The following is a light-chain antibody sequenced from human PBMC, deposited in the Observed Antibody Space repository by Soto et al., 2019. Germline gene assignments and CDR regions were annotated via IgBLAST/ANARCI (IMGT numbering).Light chain of an antibody. J-gene: IGLJ1*01. CDR3: KSYAGSNTYV. Sequence: QSVLTQPPSASGSPGQSVTISCTGTKSDIGVCDFVSWYQHHPGKAPRLIIYEVVQRPSGVPDRFSGSKSGNTASLTVSGLQAADEADYFCKSYAGSNTYVFGSGTKVTV. CDR1: KSDIGVCDF. CDR2: EVV. V-gene: IGLV2-8*01.